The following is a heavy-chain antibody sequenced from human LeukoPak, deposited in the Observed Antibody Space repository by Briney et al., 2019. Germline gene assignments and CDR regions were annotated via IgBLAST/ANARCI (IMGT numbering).Heavy chain of an antibody. Sequence: GGSLRLSCAASGFTFTSYTMGWVRQAPGKGLEWVTTISSSSDNTYYADSVKGRFTVSRDNSKNTLFLQMKSLRAEDTAVYYCARVAWPDSFDIWGQGTMVTVSS. V-gene: IGHV3-23*01. J-gene: IGHJ3*02. CDR1: GFTFTSYT. CDR3: ARVAWPDSFDI. D-gene: IGHD5-24*01. CDR2: ISSSSDNT.